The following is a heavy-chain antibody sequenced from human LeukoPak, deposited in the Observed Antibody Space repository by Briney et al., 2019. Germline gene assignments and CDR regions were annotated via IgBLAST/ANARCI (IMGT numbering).Heavy chain of an antibody. CDR2: IIPIFGTA. D-gene: IGHD6-13*01. J-gene: IGHJ5*02. CDR3: ARDPGAAAGTVSWFDP. V-gene: IGHV1-69*06. Sequence: ASVKVSCKASGGTFNSYAISWVRQAPGQGLEWMGGIIPIFGTANYAQKFQGRVTITADKSTSTAYMELSSLRSEDTAVYYCARDPGAAAGTVSWFDPWGQGTLVTVSS. CDR1: GGTFNSYA.